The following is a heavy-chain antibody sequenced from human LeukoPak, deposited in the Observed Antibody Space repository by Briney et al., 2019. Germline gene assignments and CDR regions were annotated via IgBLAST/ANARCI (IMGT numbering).Heavy chain of an antibody. CDR3: ARGPAAGIDTGRYDY. D-gene: IGHD6-13*01. Sequence: PSETLSLTCTVSGGPIRSYYWTWIRQPPGKGLEWIGHIYYTGSTTYNPSLKSRVTISVDTSKNQFSLKLTSVTAADTAVYYCARGPAAGIDTGRYDYWGQGTLVTVSS. V-gene: IGHV4-59*01. CDR2: IYYTGST. CDR1: GGPIRSYY. J-gene: IGHJ4*02.